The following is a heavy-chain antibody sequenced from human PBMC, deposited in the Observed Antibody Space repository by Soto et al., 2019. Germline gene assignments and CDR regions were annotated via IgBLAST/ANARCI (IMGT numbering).Heavy chain of an antibody. CDR2: ITWNGGNL. Sequence: PGGSLRLSCAASGFTFDEYAMHWVRQGPGKGLEWVAGITWNGGNLGYADSVKGRFTISRDNAKNSLYLQMNSLRGDDTALYYCAKLYSSGYTFDYWGQGTLVTVSS. CDR3: AKLYSSGYTFDY. D-gene: IGHD6-19*01. V-gene: IGHV3-9*01. CDR1: GFTFDEYA. J-gene: IGHJ4*02.